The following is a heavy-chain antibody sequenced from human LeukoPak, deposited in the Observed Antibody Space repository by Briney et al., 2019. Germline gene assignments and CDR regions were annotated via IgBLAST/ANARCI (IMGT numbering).Heavy chain of an antibody. J-gene: IGHJ4*02. CDR3: ARGSGNYWESIVY. D-gene: IGHD1-26*01. V-gene: IGHV1-2*02. Sequence: ASVSVSCTRSEYTFTRYYMHWVRQAPGQGREWRGWINAASGDTNYAQNFQDRVTMTRDTSITTAYMEMNSLRSDDTAIYFCARGSGNYWESIVYWGQGTLVTVSS. CDR1: EYTFTRYY. CDR2: INAASGDT.